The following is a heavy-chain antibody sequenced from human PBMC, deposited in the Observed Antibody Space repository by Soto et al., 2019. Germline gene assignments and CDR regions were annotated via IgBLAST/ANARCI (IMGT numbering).Heavy chain of an antibody. CDR2: INPNSGGT. CDR1: GYTFTGYY. CDR3: ARGPPLYSSRSRQGDY. J-gene: IGHJ4*02. Sequence: VAVKVSCKASGYTFTGYYMHWVRQAPGQGLEWMGWINPNSGGTNYAQKFQGRVTMTRDTSISTAYMELSRLRSDDTAVYYCARGPPLYSSRSRQGDYWGQGTLVTSPQ. D-gene: IGHD6-13*01. V-gene: IGHV1-2*02.